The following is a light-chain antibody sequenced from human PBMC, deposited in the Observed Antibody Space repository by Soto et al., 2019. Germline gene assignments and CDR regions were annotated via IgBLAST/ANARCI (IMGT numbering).Light chain of an antibody. V-gene: IGKV3-20*01. CDR3: QQYNNWPPPIT. CDR1: QSVSSSY. CDR2: GAS. Sequence: EIVLTQSPGTLSLSPGERATLSCRASQSVSSSYLAWYQQKPGQAPRLLIYGASSRATGIPDRFSGSGSGTEFTLTISSLESEDFVVYYCQQYNNWPPPITFGQGTRLEIK. J-gene: IGKJ5*01.